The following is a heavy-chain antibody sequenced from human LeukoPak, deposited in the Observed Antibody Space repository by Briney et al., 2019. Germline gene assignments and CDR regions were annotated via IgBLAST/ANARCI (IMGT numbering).Heavy chain of an antibody. J-gene: IGHJ3*02. Sequence: GGSLRLSCAASGFTFSSYWMHWVRQAPGKGLVWVSRINSDGSSTGYADSVKGRFTISRDNAKNTLYLQMNSLRAEDTAVYYCARVGSIAAFDIWGQGTMVTVSS. CDR2: INSDGSST. D-gene: IGHD6-6*01. CDR3: ARVGSIAAFDI. CDR1: GFTFSSYW. V-gene: IGHV3-74*01.